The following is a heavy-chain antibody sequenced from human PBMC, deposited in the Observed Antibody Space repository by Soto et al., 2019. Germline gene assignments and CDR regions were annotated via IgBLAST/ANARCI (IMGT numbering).Heavy chain of an antibody. CDR2: ISTKSGGT. D-gene: IGHD1-7*01. J-gene: IGHJ4*02. CDR3: GRGRSGELVVFY. Sequence: QVQLVQSGAEVKESGASVKVSCKASGYTFTGYYIHWVRQAPGQGLEWVGEISTKSGGTRYAQKFQGSVTMNNDTPITTLYKAFINLSPDDTAVYYCGRGRSGELVVFYWGQGTLVTVHS. CDR1: GYTFTGYY. V-gene: IGHV1-2*02.